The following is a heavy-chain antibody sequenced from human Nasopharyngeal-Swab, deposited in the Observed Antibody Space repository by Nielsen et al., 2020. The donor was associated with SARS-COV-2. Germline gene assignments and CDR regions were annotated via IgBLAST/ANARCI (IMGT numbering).Heavy chain of an antibody. CDR1: GFTFSSYW. D-gene: IGHD3-9*01. CDR3: AREYDILTGYYNAFDI. CDR2: IKQDGSEK. Sequence: GESLKISCAASGFTFSSYWMSWVRQAPGKGLEWVANIKQDGSEKYYVDSVKGRFTISRDNSKNTLYLQMNSLRAEDTAVYYCAREYDILTGYYNAFDIWGQGTMVTVSS. V-gene: IGHV3-7*03. J-gene: IGHJ3*02.